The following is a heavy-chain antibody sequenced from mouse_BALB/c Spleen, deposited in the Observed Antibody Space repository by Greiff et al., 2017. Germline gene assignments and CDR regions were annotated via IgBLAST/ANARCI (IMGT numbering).Heavy chain of an antibody. Sequence: EVKVVESGGDLVKPGGSLKLSCAASGFTFSSYGMSWVRQTPDKRLEWVATISGGGSYTYYPDSVKGRFTISRDNAKNTLYLQMSSLKSEDTAMYYCARLYYDAMDYWGQGTSVTVSS. V-gene: IGHV5-6*01. CDR2: ISGGGSYT. D-gene: IGHD2-1*01. J-gene: IGHJ4*01. CDR3: ARLYYDAMDY. CDR1: GFTFSSYG.